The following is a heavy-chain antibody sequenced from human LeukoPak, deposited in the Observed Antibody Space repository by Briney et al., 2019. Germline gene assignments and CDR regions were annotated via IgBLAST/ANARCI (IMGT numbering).Heavy chain of an antibody. CDR1: GGSISSYY. CDR3: ARQHGSGSPFDY. D-gene: IGHD3-10*01. Sequence: PSETLSLTCTVSGGSISSYYWSWIRQPPGKGLEWIGYIYYSGSTNYNPSLKSRVTISVDTSKNQFSLKLSSVTAADTAVYYCARQHGSGSPFDYWGQGTLVTVSS. CDR2: IYYSGST. V-gene: IGHV4-59*08. J-gene: IGHJ4*02.